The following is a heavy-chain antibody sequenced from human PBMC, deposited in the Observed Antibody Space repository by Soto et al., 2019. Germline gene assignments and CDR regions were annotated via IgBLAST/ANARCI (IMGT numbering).Heavy chain of an antibody. J-gene: IGHJ4*02. D-gene: IGHD2-21*01. CDR3: ATLAIAVGGEGF. CDR1: GFSVSDYS. CDR2: ISSTGDLT. Sequence: GGSLRLSCTASGFSVSDYSVNWVRQAPGKGLEWISYISSTGDLTLYADSVKGRFTIARDIAKNSLYLQMDSLRDEDSAVYYCATLAIAVGGEGFWGQGSLVTVSS. V-gene: IGHV3-48*02.